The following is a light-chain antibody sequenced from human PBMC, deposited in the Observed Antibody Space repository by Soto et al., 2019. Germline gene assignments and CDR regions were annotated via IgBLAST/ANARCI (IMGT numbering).Light chain of an antibody. Sequence: EIMMTQSPATLSVSPGERATLSCRASQSISSDLAWYQQKPGQAPRLLIYGASTRAPGIPGRFTGSGFGTDFTLTISSLQSEDFAVYYCQQHNNWPPYSFGQGTKLEIK. CDR2: GAS. V-gene: IGKV3-15*01. CDR3: QQHNNWPPYS. J-gene: IGKJ2*03. CDR1: QSISSD.